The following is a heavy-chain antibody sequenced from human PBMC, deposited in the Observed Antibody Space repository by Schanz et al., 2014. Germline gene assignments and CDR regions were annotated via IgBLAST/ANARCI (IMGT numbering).Heavy chain of an antibody. J-gene: IGHJ4*02. V-gene: IGHV3-30*03. Sequence: VQLVESGGGLVKPGGSLRLSCGVSGFTASSHSMNWVRQAPGKGLEWVGVISYDGSKKSYADSVKGRFTISRDNSKNTLYLQMNSLRPEDTAVYYCARGGFGEVSYFDYWGQGTLVTVSS. CDR2: ISYDGSKK. D-gene: IGHD3-10*01. CDR1: GFTASSHS. CDR3: ARGGFGEVSYFDY.